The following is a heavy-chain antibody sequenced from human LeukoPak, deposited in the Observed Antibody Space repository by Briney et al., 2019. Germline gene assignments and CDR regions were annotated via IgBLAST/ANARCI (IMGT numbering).Heavy chain of an antibody. CDR1: GFTFSSYA. D-gene: IGHD3-10*01. V-gene: IGHV3-23*01. J-gene: IGHJ4*02. CDR3: AKGITMVRGVLLNGFDY. Sequence: GGSLRLSCAASGFTFSSYAMSWVRRAPGKGLEWVSAISGSGGSTYYADSVKGRFTISRDNSKNTLYLQMNSLRAEDTAVYYCAKGITMVRGVLLNGFDYWGQGTLVTVSS. CDR2: ISGSGGST.